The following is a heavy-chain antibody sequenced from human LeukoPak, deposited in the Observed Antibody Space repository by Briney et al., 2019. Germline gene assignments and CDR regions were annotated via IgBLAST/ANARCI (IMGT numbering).Heavy chain of an antibody. V-gene: IGHV5-10-1*01. J-gene: IGHJ3*02. D-gene: IGHD6-19*01. Sequence: GESLKISCKGSGYSFTSYWISWVRQMPGKGLEWMGRIDPSDSYTNYSPSFQGHVTISADKSISTAYLQWSSLKASDTAMYYCARLVAVAGTKHAFDIWGQGTMVTVSS. CDR2: IDPSDSYT. CDR1: GYSFTSYW. CDR3: ARLVAVAGTKHAFDI.